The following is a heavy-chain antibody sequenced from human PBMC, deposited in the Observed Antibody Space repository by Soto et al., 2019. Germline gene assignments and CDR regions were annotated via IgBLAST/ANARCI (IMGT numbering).Heavy chain of an antibody. CDR3: ARDTIMITFGGVIATYYYYGMDV. D-gene: IGHD3-16*02. V-gene: IGHV4-4*02. J-gene: IGHJ6*02. CDR2: IYHSGST. CDR1: GGSISSSNW. Sequence: SETLSLTCAVSGGSISSSNWWSWFRQPPGKGLEWIGEIYHSGSTNYNPSLKSRVTISVDKSKNQFSLKLSSVTAADTAVYYCARDTIMITFGGVIATYYYYGMDVWGHGTTVTVSS.